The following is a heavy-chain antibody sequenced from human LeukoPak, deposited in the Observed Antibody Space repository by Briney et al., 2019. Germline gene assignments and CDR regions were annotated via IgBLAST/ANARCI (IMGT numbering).Heavy chain of an antibody. J-gene: IGHJ4*02. CDR1: GYTFTGYY. CDR3: ARDRRYYDFWSGYLSPTN. Sequence: ASVKVSCKASGYTFTGYYMHWVRQAPGQGLEWMGWINPNSGGTNYAQKFQGRVTMTRDTSISTAYMELSRLRSDDTAVYYCARDRRYYDFWSGYLSPTNWGQGTLVTVSS. CDR2: INPNSGGT. V-gene: IGHV1-2*02. D-gene: IGHD3-3*01.